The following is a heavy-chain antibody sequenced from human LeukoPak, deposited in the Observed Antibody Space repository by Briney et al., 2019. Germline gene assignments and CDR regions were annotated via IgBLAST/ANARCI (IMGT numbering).Heavy chain of an antibody. J-gene: IGHJ4*02. CDR3: ARGSTGADY. CDR1: GFTFSSYS. D-gene: IGHD1-1*01. V-gene: IGHV3-21*01. Sequence: RAGGSLRLSCAASGFTFSSYSLNWVRQAPGKGLEWVSSISSSSNYIYYADSVKGRFTISRDNAKNSLYLQMNSLRAEDTAVYYCARGSTGADYWGQGTLVTVSS. CDR2: ISSSSNYI.